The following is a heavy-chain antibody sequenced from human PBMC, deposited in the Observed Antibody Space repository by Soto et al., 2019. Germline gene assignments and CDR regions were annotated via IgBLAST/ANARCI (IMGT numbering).Heavy chain of an antibody. J-gene: IGHJ4*02. D-gene: IGHD4-17*01. Sequence: SETLSLTCTVSGGSISSSRCHWGWIRQPPGKGLEWIASIKYSGTTFYNPSLKSRVTLSVDTSKNQFALKLRSVTAADTAVYYCARPMTTETTSLGYWGRGTLVTVSS. CDR2: IKYSGTT. CDR3: ARPMTTETTSLGY. V-gene: IGHV4-39*01. CDR1: GGSISSSRCH.